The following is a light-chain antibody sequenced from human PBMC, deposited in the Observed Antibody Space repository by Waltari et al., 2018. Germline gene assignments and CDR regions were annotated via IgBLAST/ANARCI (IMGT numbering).Light chain of an antibody. CDR3: QQYYSAPRT. CDR2: WAS. Sequence: DIVMTQSPDSLAVSLGERATINCNSSQSVLYNSNNKNYLAWFQQKPGQPPKLLTSWASTRESGVPDRFSGSGSGTDFTLTISSLQAEDVAVYYCQQYYSAPRTFGQGTKVEIK. J-gene: IGKJ1*01. CDR1: QSVLYNSNNKNY. V-gene: IGKV4-1*01.